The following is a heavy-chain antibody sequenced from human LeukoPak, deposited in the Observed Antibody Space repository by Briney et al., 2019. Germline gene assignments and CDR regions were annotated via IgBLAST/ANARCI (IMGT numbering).Heavy chain of an antibody. CDR3: ARGGGNYRFDH. Sequence: GASVKVSCKTSGYTFTSSNLHWVRQAPGQGLEWMGIINPTGGSTNYAQKFLGRVTMTRDTSTSTVYMELSSLRSEDTAVYYCARGGGNYRFDHWGQGTLVTVSS. V-gene: IGHV1-46*01. J-gene: IGHJ4*02. CDR1: GYTFTSSN. D-gene: IGHD1-26*01. CDR2: INPTGGST.